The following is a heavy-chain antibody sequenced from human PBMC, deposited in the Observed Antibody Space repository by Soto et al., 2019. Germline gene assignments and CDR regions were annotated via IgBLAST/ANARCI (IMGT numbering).Heavy chain of an antibody. CDR3: ARVYYYDFWSGYFPGQNRDWFDP. Sequence: QVQLQQWGAGLLKPSETLSLTCAVYGGSFSGYYWSWIRQPPGKGLEWIGEINHSGSTNYNPSLKSRVTISVDTSKNQFSLKLSSVTAADTAVYYCARVYYYDFWSGYFPGQNRDWFDPWGQGTLVTVSS. J-gene: IGHJ5*02. V-gene: IGHV4-34*01. CDR1: GGSFSGYY. D-gene: IGHD3-3*01. CDR2: INHSGST.